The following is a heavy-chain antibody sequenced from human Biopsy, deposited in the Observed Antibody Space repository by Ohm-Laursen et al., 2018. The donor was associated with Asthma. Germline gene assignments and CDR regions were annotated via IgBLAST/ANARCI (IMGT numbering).Heavy chain of an antibody. CDR2: INSVFGTT. D-gene: IGHD2-2*01. CDR1: GGTFNTYV. J-gene: IGHJ4*02. Sequence: GSSVKVSCKSLGGTFNTYVIGWVRQAPGQGLEWMGGINSVFGTTTYPQKFQDRATITADDSTSIVYMELSSLRSEDTAVYYCARKAGSCISRTCYSLDFWGQGTLVTVSS. CDR3: ARKAGSCISRTCYSLDF. V-gene: IGHV1-69*01.